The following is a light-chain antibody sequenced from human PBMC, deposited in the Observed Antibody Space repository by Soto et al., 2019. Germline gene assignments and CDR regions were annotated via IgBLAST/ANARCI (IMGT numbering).Light chain of an antibody. CDR2: DAS. V-gene: IGKV3-11*01. J-gene: IGKJ4*01. Sequence: EIVLTQSPATLSLSPGERATLSCRASQSVSGCLAWYQQKPGQAPRLLIYDASNRAYGVPARFRGSGSGTNFTLTIASLEPDDFAVYYCQQRSNWPYLTFGGGTRV. CDR3: QQRSNWPYLT. CDR1: QSVSGC.